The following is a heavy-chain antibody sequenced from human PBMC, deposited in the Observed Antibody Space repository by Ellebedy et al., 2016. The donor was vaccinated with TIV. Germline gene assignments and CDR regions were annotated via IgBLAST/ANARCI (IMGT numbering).Heavy chain of an antibody. Sequence: AASVKVSCKASGYTFTGYYIHWVRQAPGQGLAWIGWTIPNSGGTNYAQKFQGRLTMTRDTSISTAYMELSRLRSDDTDVYYCARELVAASGNDWGQGTLVTVSS. V-gene: IGHV1-2*02. CDR2: TIPNSGGT. D-gene: IGHD6-13*01. CDR3: ARELVAASGND. J-gene: IGHJ4*02. CDR1: GYTFTGYY.